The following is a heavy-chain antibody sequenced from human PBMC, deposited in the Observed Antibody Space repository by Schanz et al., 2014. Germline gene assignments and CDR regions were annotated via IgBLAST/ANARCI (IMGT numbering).Heavy chain of an antibody. CDR2: INPLSGAT. D-gene: IGHD4-4*01. CDR1: GYTFTGYY. CDR3: ARRGPNCSNNACYHGWFDP. Sequence: QVLLVQSGAEVTQPGASVKVSCKASGYTFTGYYIHWVRQAPGQGFEWMGWINPLSGATDYAPTFQGRVSMTRDTSISTAYMEVPRLVSADTAVYYCARRGPNCSNNACYHGWFDPWGQGTLVTVSS. J-gene: IGHJ5*02. V-gene: IGHV1-2*02.